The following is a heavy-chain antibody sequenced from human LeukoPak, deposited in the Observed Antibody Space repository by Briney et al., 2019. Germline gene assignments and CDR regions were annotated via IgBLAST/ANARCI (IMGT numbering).Heavy chain of an antibody. D-gene: IGHD1-26*01. J-gene: IGHJ4*02. Sequence: ASVKVSCKASGYTFTSYNKYWVRQAPGQGLEWMGWINPPGGTNYAQNFQGRVTMARDTSISTAYMELTSLTSDDTAVYFCVRGGGTAHFDYWGQGALVTVSS. CDR1: GYTFTSYN. CDR3: VRGGGTAHFDY. V-gene: IGHV1-2*02. CDR2: INPPGGT.